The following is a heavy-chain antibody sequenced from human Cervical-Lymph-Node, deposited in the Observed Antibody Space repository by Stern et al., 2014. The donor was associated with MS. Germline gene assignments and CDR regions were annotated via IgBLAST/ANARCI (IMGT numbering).Heavy chain of an antibody. CDR1: GFTFSRYG. J-gene: IGHJ5*02. D-gene: IGHD6-6*01. V-gene: IGHV3-30*18. Sequence: QVQLVESGGGVVQPGRSLRLSCAASGFTFSRYGMHWVRQAPGKGLEWVAVISSDGSNKYYADSVKGRFTISRDNSKNTLYLQMNSLRAEDTAVYYCANSSYSSSSYNWFDPWGQGTLVIVSS. CDR2: ISSDGSNK. CDR3: ANSSYSSSSYNWFDP.